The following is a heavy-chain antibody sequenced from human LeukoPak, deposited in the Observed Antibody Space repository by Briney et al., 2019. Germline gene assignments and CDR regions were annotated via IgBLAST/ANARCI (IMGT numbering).Heavy chain of an antibody. CDR3: ARANTDYYDSSGYYYQGY. D-gene: IGHD3-22*01. J-gene: IGHJ4*02. Sequence: PGGSLRLSCAASGFTFSDYYMSWIRQAPGKGLEWASYISSSGSTIYYADSLKGRFTISRDNAKNSLYLQMNSLRAEDTAVYYCARANTDYYDSSGYYYQGYWGQGTLVTVSS. CDR2: ISSSGSTI. V-gene: IGHV3-11*01. CDR1: GFTFSDYY.